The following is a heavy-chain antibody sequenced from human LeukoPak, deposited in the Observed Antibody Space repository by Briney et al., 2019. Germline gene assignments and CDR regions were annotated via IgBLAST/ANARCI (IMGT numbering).Heavy chain of an antibody. D-gene: IGHD3-3*01. V-gene: IGHV3-30*03. Sequence: PGGSLRLSCAASGFTFSSYGMHWVRQAPGKGLEWVAVISYDGSNKYYADSVKGRFTISRDNSKNTLYLQMNSLRAEDTAVYYCARDQKSYYDFWSGYKYFDYWGQGTLVTVSS. CDR2: ISYDGSNK. J-gene: IGHJ4*02. CDR1: GFTFSSYG. CDR3: ARDQKSYYDFWSGYKYFDY.